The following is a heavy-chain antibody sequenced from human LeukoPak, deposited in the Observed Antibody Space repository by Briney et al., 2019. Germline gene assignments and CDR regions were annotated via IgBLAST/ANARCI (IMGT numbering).Heavy chain of an antibody. CDR2: INPNSGGT. J-gene: IGHJ4*02. Sequence: GASVKVSCKASGYTFTGYYMHWVRQAPGQGLEWMGWINPNSGGTNYAQKFRGWVTMTRDTSISTAYMELSRLRSDDTAVYYCARGAPPNSRLIDYWSQGTLVTVSS. CDR1: GYTFTGYY. D-gene: IGHD2/OR15-2a*01. CDR3: ARGAPPNSRLIDY. V-gene: IGHV1-2*04.